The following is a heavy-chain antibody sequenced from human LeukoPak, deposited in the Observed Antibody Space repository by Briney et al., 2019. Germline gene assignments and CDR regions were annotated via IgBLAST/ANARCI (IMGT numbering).Heavy chain of an antibody. Sequence: SETLSLTCTVSGGSIRSGSYYWGWIRQPPGTGLEWIGYIDHTGTTNYNPSLNSRVTISRDTSKNHFSLQLSSVTAADTAVYFCARGRVSSSTWHSTYYYYFYMDVWGKGTTVTVSS. CDR2: IDHTGTT. J-gene: IGHJ6*03. D-gene: IGHD4-11*01. CDR1: GGSIRSGSYY. CDR3: ARGRVSSSTWHSTYYYYFYMDV. V-gene: IGHV4-61*03.